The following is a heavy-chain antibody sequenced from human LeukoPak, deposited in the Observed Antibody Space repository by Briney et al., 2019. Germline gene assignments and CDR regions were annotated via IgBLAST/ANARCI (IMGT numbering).Heavy chain of an antibody. CDR2: ISGSGGST. V-gene: IGHV3-23*01. Sequence: GGSLRLSCAASGSTFSSYAMSWVRQAPGKGLEWVSAISGSGGSTYYADSVKGRFTISRDNSKNTLYLQMNSLRAEDTAVYYCAKDGHGDPPTRGYYGMDVWGQGTTVTVA. D-gene: IGHD4-17*01. CDR3: AKDGHGDPPTRGYYGMDV. CDR1: GSTFSSYA. J-gene: IGHJ6*02.